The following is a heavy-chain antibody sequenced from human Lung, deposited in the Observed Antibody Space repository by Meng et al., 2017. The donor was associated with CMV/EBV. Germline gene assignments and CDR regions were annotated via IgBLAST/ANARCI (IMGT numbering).Heavy chain of an antibody. CDR2: IYYSGST. CDR3: ASTNYDFWSGYWRGNFDY. CDR1: GGSISSSSYY. Sequence: SETLSLTCTVSGGSISSSSYYWGWIRQPPGKGLEWIGSIYYSGSTYYNPSLKSRVTISVDTSKNQFSLKLSSVTAADTAVYYCASTNYDFWSGYWRGNFDYWXQGTLVXVSS. V-gene: IGHV4-39*07. D-gene: IGHD3-3*01. J-gene: IGHJ4*02.